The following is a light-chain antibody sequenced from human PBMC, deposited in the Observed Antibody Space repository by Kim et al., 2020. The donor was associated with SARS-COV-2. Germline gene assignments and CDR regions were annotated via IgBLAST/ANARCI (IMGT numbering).Light chain of an antibody. CDR2: GAY. CDR3: QQHGTSPWT. V-gene: IGKV3-20*01. CDR1: QSVSSSY. Sequence: EIVLTQSPGTLSLSPGERATLSCRASQSVSSSYLAWYQQKPGQAPRLLIYGAYNRDTAIPERFTGSGSGTDFTLTISRLEPEDFAVYYCQQHGTSPWTVGQVTKVDIK. J-gene: IGKJ1*01.